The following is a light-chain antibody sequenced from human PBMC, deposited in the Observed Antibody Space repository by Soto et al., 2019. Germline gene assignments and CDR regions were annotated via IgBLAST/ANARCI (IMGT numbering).Light chain of an antibody. Sequence: DIPLTQSTSSVSASVGDRVTITCRASRDLSGWLAWYQQKPGKAPKLLISAASSLQSGVPPRFSGSGSGTDFTLTIRSLQPEDFATYYCQQPISFPITFGQGTRLEIK. CDR3: QQPISFPIT. CDR2: AAS. J-gene: IGKJ5*01. CDR1: RDLSGW. V-gene: IGKV1D-12*01.